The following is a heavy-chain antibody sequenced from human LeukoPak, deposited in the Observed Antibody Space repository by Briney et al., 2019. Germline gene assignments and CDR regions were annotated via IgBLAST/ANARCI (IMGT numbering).Heavy chain of an antibody. V-gene: IGHV3-23*01. J-gene: IGHJ4*02. CDR3: AKDLTMATTGDFVY. D-gene: IGHD5-24*01. CDR2: ISGSGGST. Sequence: PGGSLRLSCAASGFTFSSYAMSWVRQAPGEGLEWVSAISGSGGSTYYADSVKGRFTISRDNSKNTLYLQMNSLRAEDTDVYYCAKDLTMATTGDFVYWGQGTLVTVSS. CDR1: GFTFSSYA.